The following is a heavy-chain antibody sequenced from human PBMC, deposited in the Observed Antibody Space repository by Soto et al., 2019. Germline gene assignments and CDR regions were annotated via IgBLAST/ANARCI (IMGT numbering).Heavy chain of an antibody. D-gene: IGHD6-13*01. Sequence: SVKVSCKTSGGTFSSHAINWVRQAPGQGLEWMGGIIPMFGTTNYAQKFKGRVTISADESTSTAYMELSSLRSEDAAVYYCARAAIHGSSWYFWFDPWGQGTLVTVS. V-gene: IGHV1-69*13. CDR1: GGTFSSHA. CDR3: ARAAIHGSSWYFWFDP. CDR2: IIPMFGTT. J-gene: IGHJ5*02.